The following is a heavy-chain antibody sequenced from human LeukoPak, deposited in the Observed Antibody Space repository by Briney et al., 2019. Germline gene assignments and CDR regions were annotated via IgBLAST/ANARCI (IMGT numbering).Heavy chain of an antibody. CDR1: GGSFNGYY. D-gene: IGHD2-15*01. V-gene: IGHV4-34*01. CDR3: ARGAGYCSGGSCYTSRYYYYYMDV. J-gene: IGHJ6*03. Sequence: SETLSLTCAVYGGSFNGYYWSWIRQPPGKGLEWIGEINHSGSTNYNPSLKSRVTISVDTSKNQFSLKLSSVTAADTAVYYCARGAGYCSGGSCYTSRYYYYYMDVWGKGTTVTVSS. CDR2: INHSGST.